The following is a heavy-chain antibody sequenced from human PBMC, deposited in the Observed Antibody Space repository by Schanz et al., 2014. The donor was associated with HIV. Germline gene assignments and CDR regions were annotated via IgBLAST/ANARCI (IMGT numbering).Heavy chain of an antibody. CDR1: GFTFSNFA. CDR2: ISGSGVST. Sequence: EVQMLESGGGSVQPGGSLRLSCAASGFTFSNFAMSWVRQAPGKGLEWVSSISGSGVSTFYAGSVKGRFAISRDNSKNTLYLQMNSLRTEDTAVYYCAKPEYDSRGNSQSHFDSWGQGTLVTVSS. J-gene: IGHJ4*02. D-gene: IGHD3-22*01. CDR3: AKPEYDSRGNSQSHFDS. V-gene: IGHV3-23*01.